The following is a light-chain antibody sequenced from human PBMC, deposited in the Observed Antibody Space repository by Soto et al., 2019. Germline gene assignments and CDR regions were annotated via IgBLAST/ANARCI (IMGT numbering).Light chain of an antibody. J-gene: IGKJ2*01. CDR1: QSVINNY. V-gene: IGKV3-20*01. Sequence: ETVLTQSPGTLSLSPGERATLSCRASQSVINNYLAWYQQTPGQAPRLLIYGASTRATGTPDRFSGSGSGTDFTLTITRLEPRDSAVYYCQQYGSSLYTFGQGTKLEIK. CDR3: QQYGSSLYT. CDR2: GAS.